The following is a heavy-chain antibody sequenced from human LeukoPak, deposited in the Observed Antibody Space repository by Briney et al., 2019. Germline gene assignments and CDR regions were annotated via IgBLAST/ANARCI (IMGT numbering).Heavy chain of an antibody. CDR2: ISGSGDST. CDR3: AKLATVTTQVSWFDP. CDR1: GFTFRTFA. J-gene: IGHJ5*02. Sequence: GGSLRLSCVAAGFTFRTFAMSWVRQTPGKGLEWVSAISGSGDSTYYADSVKGRFTISRDNSKNTLYLRMDSLRAGDTATYYCAKLATVTTQVSWFDPWGQGTLVTVSS. V-gene: IGHV3-23*01. D-gene: IGHD4-17*01.